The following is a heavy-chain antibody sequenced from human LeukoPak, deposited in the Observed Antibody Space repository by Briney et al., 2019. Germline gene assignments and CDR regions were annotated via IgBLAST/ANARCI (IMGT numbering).Heavy chain of an antibody. Sequence: GGSLRLSCAASGFTSGSYGIYWVRQAPGKGLEWVAGIRYDGSDRSYADPVKGRFTISRDNSKNTVDLQMNSLRAEDTAVYYCARDNWGDGGYYRTLDYWGQGTLVTVSS. V-gene: IGHV3-33*01. CDR3: ARDNWGDGGYYRTLDY. J-gene: IGHJ4*02. D-gene: IGHD3-22*01. CDR1: GFTSGSYG. CDR2: IRYDGSDR.